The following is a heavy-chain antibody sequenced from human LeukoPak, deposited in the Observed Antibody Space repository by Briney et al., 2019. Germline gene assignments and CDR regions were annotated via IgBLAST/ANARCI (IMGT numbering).Heavy chain of an antibody. CDR1: GGSISSGGYY. J-gene: IGHJ4*02. V-gene: IGHV4-30-2*01. CDR2: IYHSGST. D-gene: IGHD3-3*01. Sequence: SETLSLTCTVSGGSISSGGYYWSWIRQPPGKGLEWIGYIYHSGSTYYNPSLKSRVTISVDRSKNQFSLKLSSVTAADTAVYYCAGFWSGRMRGFSAPFYGYWGQGTLVTVSS. CDR3: AGFWSGRMRGFSAPFYGY.